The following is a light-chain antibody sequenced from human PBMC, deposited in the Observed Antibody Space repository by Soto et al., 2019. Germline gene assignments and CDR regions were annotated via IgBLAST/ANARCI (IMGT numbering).Light chain of an antibody. Sequence: QSVLTQPASVSGSPGQSITISCTGTITDVGSSNYVSWYKQHPGKAPKLMIYDVSNRPSGVSNRFSGSKSGNTASLTISGLRAEDEADYYCSSYTTTSTWVFGGGTKLTVL. J-gene: IGLJ2*01. V-gene: IGLV2-14*01. CDR1: ITDVGSSNY. CDR3: SSYTTTSTWV. CDR2: DVS.